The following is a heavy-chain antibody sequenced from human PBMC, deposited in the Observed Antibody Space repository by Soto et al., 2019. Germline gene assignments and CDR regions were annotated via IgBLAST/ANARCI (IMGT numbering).Heavy chain of an antibody. CDR1: GGTFNSYG. CDR2: IVPIFGSA. Sequence: QVQLVQSGAEVKKPGSSVKVSCKASGGTFNSYGLSWVRQAPGQGLEWMGRIVPIFGSANYAQKFKGRVTITEDKSTSTAYMELSSLRSEDTAVYYCASRVNGYSGFATDCWGQGTLVTVSS. CDR3: ASRVNGYSGFATDC. J-gene: IGHJ4*02. D-gene: IGHD5-12*01. V-gene: IGHV1-69*06.